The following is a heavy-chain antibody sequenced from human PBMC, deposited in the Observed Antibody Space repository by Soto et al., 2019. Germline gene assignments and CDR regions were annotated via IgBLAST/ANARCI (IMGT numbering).Heavy chain of an antibody. CDR2: IKSKTGGGTT. J-gene: IGHJ4*02. CDR3: TTMTI. V-gene: IGHV3-15*07. D-gene: IGHD3-9*01. CDR1: SVSNAW. Sequence: SVSNAWMNWVRQAPGKGLEWVGRIKSKTGGGTTDYAAPVKGRFTISRDDSKNTLYLQMNSLKTEDTAVYYCTTMTIWGQGTLVTVSS.